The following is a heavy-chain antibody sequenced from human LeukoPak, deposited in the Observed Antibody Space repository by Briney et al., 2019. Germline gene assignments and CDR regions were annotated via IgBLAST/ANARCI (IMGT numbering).Heavy chain of an antibody. CDR1: GYTFTSYD. CDR3: ARGLLYCSSTSCYAY. D-gene: IGHD2-2*01. J-gene: IGHJ4*02. Sequence: ASVKVSCKASGYTFTSYDINRVRQATGQGLEWMGWMNPNSGNTGYAQKFQGRVTMTRNTSISTAYTELSSLRSEDTAVYYCARGLLYCSSTSCYAYWGQGTLVTVSS. CDR2: MNPNSGNT. V-gene: IGHV1-8*01.